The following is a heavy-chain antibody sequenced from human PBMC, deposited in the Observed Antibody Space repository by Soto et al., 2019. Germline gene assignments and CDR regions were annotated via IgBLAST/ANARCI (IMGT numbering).Heavy chain of an antibody. J-gene: IGHJ4*02. CDR2: ISGSGGST. CDR3: AKGLTVTTWSEFDY. V-gene: IGHV3-23*01. D-gene: IGHD4-17*01. CDR1: GFTFSSYA. Sequence: WGSLRLSCAASGFTFSSYAMSWVRQAPGKGLEWVSAISGSGGSTYYADSVNGRFTISRDNSKNTLYLQMNSLRAEDTAVYYCAKGLTVTTWSEFDYWGQGTLVTVSS.